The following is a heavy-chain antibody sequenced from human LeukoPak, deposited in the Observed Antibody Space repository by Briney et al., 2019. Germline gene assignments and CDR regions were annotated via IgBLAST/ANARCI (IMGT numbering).Heavy chain of an antibody. Sequence: GGSLRLSCAASGFTFSSYGMHWARQAPGKGLEWVAVIWYDGSNKYYADSVKGRFTISRDNSKNTLYLQMNSLRAEDTAVYYCARDLGQQLVRGFDYWGQGTLVTVSS. V-gene: IGHV3-33*01. CDR2: IWYDGSNK. CDR1: GFTFSSYG. CDR3: ARDLGQQLVRGFDY. D-gene: IGHD6-13*01. J-gene: IGHJ4*02.